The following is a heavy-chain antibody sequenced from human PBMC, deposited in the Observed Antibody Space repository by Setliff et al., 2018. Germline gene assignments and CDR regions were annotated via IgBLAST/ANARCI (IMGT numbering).Heavy chain of an antibody. D-gene: IGHD3-22*01. CDR2: IYYSGNT. J-gene: IGHJ4*02. CDR3: ARDRADSSGYYDY. V-gene: IGHV4-59*11. Sequence: SETLSLTCSVSGGSIDSHYWSWIRQPPGKGLEWIGSIYYSGNTNYNPSLKSRVTISIDTSKNQFSLKLSSVTAADTAVYYCARDRADSSGYYDYWGQGTLVTVSS. CDR1: GGSIDSHY.